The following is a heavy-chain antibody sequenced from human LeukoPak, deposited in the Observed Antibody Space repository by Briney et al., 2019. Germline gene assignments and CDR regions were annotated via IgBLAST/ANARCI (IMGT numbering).Heavy chain of an antibody. J-gene: IGHJ4*02. V-gene: IGHV1-2*02. CDR1: GYTFTSYG. D-gene: IGHD2-15*01. Sequence: GASVKVSCKASGYTFTSYGISWVRQAPGQGLEWMGWINPNSGGTNYAQKFQGRVTMTRDTSISTAYMELSRLRSDDTAVYYCARDKYCSGGSCYSGFDYWGQGTLVTVSS. CDR3: ARDKYCSGGSCYSGFDY. CDR2: INPNSGGT.